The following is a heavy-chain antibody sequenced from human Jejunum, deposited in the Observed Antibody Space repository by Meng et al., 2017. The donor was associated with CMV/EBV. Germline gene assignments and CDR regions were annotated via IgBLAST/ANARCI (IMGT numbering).Heavy chain of an antibody. D-gene: IGHD6-13*01. J-gene: IGHJ4*02. CDR1: GYSITSGHY. V-gene: IGHV4-38-2*01. CDR3: ARARSSSWYYDY. Sequence: VSGYSITSGHYWGWIRQAPGRGLEWFGNIYHSGTSYNNPSLKSRVTMSVDTSKNQFSVKLDSVTAADTAVYYCARARSSSWYYDYWGRGTLVTVSS. CDR2: IYHSGTS.